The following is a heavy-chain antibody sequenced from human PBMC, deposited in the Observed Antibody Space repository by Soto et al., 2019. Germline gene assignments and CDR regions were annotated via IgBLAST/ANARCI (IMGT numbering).Heavy chain of an antibody. CDR2: ISRGGSS. CDR3: ARGYWFDP. Sequence: PSETLSLTCTVSGGSIFSDDWTWIRQPPGKGLEWIGYISRGGSSRYAPSLKGRVTFSTDTSKNQVSPKLTYVTVADTAVYYCARGYWFDPWGPGTLVTVSS. V-gene: IGHV4-59*01. J-gene: IGHJ5*02. CDR1: GGSIFSDD.